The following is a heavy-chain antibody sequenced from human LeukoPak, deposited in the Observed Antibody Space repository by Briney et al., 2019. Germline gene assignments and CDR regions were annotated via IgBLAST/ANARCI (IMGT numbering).Heavy chain of an antibody. CDR2: INTNTGNP. J-gene: IGHJ5*02. D-gene: IGHD4-17*01. V-gene: IGHV7-4-1*02. Sequence: ASVKVSCKASGYTFTSYAMNWVRQAPGQGLEWMGWINTNTGNPTYAQGFTGRFVFSLDTSVSTAYLQISSPKAEDTAVYYCARDRGEDYGDYGNWFDPWGQGTLVTVSS. CDR1: GYTFTSYA. CDR3: ARDRGEDYGDYGNWFDP.